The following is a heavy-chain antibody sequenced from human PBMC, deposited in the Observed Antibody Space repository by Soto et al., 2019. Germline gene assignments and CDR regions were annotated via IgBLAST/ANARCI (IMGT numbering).Heavy chain of an antibody. J-gene: IGHJ4*02. Sequence: EVPLVESGGGLVQPGGSLRLSCAASGFTFSPFWMHWVRQVTGKGPVWVSRINSDGNSTSYADSVKGRFTISRDNAKNTLYLQSNSLRAEDTAVYYCARGSNHFDYWGQGTLVTVSS. V-gene: IGHV3-74*01. CDR2: INSDGNST. D-gene: IGHD4-4*01. CDR3: ARGSNHFDY. CDR1: GFTFSPFW.